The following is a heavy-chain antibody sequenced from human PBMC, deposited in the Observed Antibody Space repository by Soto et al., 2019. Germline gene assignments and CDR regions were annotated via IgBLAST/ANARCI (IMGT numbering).Heavy chain of an antibody. J-gene: IGHJ4*02. V-gene: IGHV1-3*01. CDR2: INAGNGNT. CDR1: GYTFTSYA. D-gene: IGHD2-2*01. CDR3: ARARLDYIVVVPAASLFDY. Sequence: QVQLVQSGAEVKKPGASVKVSCKASGYTFTSYAMHWVRQAPGQRLEWMGWINAGNGNTKYSQKLQGRVTITRDTSASTAYMELSSLRSEDTAVYYCARARLDYIVVVPAASLFDYWGQGTLVTVSS.